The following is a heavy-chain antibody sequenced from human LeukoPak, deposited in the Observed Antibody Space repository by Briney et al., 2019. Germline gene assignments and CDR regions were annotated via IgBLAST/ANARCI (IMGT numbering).Heavy chain of an antibody. CDR2: IYSGGST. CDR3: ARGYFDSSGEFDY. CDR1: GFTVSSNY. V-gene: IGHV3-66*01. J-gene: IGHJ4*02. D-gene: IGHD3-22*01. Sequence: GGSLRLSCAASGFTVSSNYMSWVRQAPGKGLEWVSIIYSGGSTYYADSVKDRSTISRDNSKNTLYLQMNSLRAEDTAMYYCARGYFDSSGEFDYWGQGTLVTVSS.